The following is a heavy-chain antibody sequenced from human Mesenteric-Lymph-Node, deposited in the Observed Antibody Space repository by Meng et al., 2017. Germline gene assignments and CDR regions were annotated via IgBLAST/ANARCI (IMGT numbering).Heavy chain of an antibody. CDR1: GGSISSSNW. D-gene: IGHD3-16*01. V-gene: IGHV4-4*02. CDR3: ARSIVVRLGGFGNWFDP. CDR2: IYHSGST. J-gene: IGHJ5*02. Sequence: SETLSLTCAVSGGSISSSNWWSWVRQPPGKGLEWIGEIYHSGSTNYNPSLKSRVTISVDKSKNQFSLKLSSVTAADTAVYYCARSIVVRLGGFGNWFDPWGQGTLVTVSS.